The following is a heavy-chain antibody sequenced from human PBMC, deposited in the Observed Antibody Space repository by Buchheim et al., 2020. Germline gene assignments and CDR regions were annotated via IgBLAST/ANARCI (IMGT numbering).Heavy chain of an antibody. Sequence: EVHLVESGGGLVQPGGSLRLSCAASGFTFSSYEMNWVRQAPGKGLEWVSYISSGGNTINYADSVKGRFTISRDNAKNSLFLQMNSLRAEDTAIYYCARDRSFGVVNSFDYWGQGTL. D-gene: IGHD3-3*01. J-gene: IGHJ4*02. CDR2: ISSGGNTI. V-gene: IGHV3-48*03. CDR3: ARDRSFGVVNSFDY. CDR1: GFTFSSYE.